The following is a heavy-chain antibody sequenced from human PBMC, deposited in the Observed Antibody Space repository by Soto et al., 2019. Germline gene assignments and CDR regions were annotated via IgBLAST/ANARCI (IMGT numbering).Heavy chain of an antibody. V-gene: IGHV1-2*02. J-gene: IGHJ5*02. Sequence: QVQLVQSGAEVKKPGASVKVSCKASGYTFTAYYMHWVRQAPGQGLEWMGWINPNSGGTYHAQNFQGRVTMTRDTSTTTAYMELASLRSDDTAVYYCARAGGRSYNELDPWGHGTLVIVSS. CDR3: ARAGGRSYNELDP. D-gene: IGHD1-26*01. CDR1: GYTFTAYY. CDR2: INPNSGGT.